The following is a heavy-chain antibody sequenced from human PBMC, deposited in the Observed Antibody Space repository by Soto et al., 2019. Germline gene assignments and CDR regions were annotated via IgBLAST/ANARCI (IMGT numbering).Heavy chain of an antibody. Sequence: SETLSLTCTVSGGSISSYYWSWIRQPPEKGLEWIGYIYYSGSTNYNPSLKSRVTISVDTSKNQFSLKLSSVTAADTAVYYCARVVPAALIYYYYYMDVWGKGTTVTVSS. D-gene: IGHD2-2*01. CDR2: IYYSGST. J-gene: IGHJ6*03. CDR1: GGSISSYY. CDR3: ARVVPAALIYYYYYMDV. V-gene: IGHV4-59*08.